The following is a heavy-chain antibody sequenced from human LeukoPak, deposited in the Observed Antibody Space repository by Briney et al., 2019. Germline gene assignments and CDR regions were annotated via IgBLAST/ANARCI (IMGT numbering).Heavy chain of an antibody. J-gene: IGHJ3*01. CDR1: GYTFTGYY. Sequence: ASVKVSCKASGYTFTGYYLHWVRQAPGQGLEWMGWINPNIGDTNYAQKFQGRVTMTTDTSTSTAYMELRSLRSDDTAVYYCARGLQENLAWLKAFSAFDFWGQGTMVTVSS. D-gene: IGHD5-24*01. CDR3: ARGLQENLAWLKAFSAFDF. V-gene: IGHV1-2*02. CDR2: INPNIGDT.